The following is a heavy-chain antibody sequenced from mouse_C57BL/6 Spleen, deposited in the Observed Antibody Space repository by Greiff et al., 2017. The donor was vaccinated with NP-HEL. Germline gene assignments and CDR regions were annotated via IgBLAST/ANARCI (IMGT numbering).Heavy chain of an antibody. J-gene: IGHJ4*01. D-gene: IGHD3-2*02. Sequence: QVQLKQSGPELVKPGASVKISCKASGYAFSSSWMNWVKQRPGKGLEWIGRIYPGDGDTNYNGKFKGKATLTADKSSSTAYMQLSSLTSEDSAVYFCARWAQGIDYYAMDYWGQGTSVTVSS. V-gene: IGHV1-82*01. CDR3: ARWAQGIDYYAMDY. CDR2: IYPGDGDT. CDR1: GYAFSSSW.